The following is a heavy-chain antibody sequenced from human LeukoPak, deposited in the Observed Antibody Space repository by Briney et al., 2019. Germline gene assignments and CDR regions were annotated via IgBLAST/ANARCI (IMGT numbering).Heavy chain of an antibody. CDR3: ARVGGFTMIEGQDWFDP. Sequence: SQTLSLTCTVSGGSISSGGYYWSWIRQHPGKGLEWIGYIYYSGSTYYNPSLKSRVTISVDTSKNQFSLKLGSVTAADTAVYYCARVGGFTMIEGQDWFDPWGQGTLVTVSS. D-gene: IGHD3-22*01. J-gene: IGHJ5*02. CDR1: GGSISSGGYY. CDR2: IYYSGST. V-gene: IGHV4-31*03.